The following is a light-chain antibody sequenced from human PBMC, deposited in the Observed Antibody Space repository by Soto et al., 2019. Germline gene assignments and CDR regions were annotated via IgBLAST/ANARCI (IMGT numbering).Light chain of an antibody. J-gene: IGLJ2*01. CDR1: SSDVGGDNY. V-gene: IGLV2-8*01. Sequence: QPVLTQPPSASGSPGQSVTISCTGTSSDVGGDNYVSWYQQHPGKAPKLMIYEVSKRPSGVPDRFSGSKSGNTASLTVSGLQAEDEDDYYCSAYAGSNPVVFGGGTKVTVL. CDR2: EVS. CDR3: SAYAGSNPVV.